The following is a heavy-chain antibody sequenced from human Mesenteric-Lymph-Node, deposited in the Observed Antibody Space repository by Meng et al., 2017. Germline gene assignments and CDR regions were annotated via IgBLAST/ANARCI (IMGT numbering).Heavy chain of an antibody. CDR3: ARAYDSDY. CDR2: IIPILGIA. D-gene: IGHD4-17*01. CDR1: GGTFSSYT. Sequence: QVQLVQSGAEVKKPGSSVKVPCKASGGTFSSYTISWVRQAPGQGLEWMGRIIPILGIANYAQKFQGRVTMTTDTSTTTAYMELRSLRSDDTAVYYCARAYDSDYWGQGTLVTVSS. V-gene: IGHV1-69*02. J-gene: IGHJ4*02.